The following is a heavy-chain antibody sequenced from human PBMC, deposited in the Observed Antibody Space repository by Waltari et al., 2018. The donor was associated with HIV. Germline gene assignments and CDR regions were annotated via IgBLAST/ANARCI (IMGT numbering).Heavy chain of an antibody. D-gene: IGHD4-17*01. CDR1: GGSISSGSYY. J-gene: IGHJ2*01. Sequence: QVQLQESGPGLVKPSQTLSLTCTVSGGSISSGSYYWSWIRQPAGKGREWIGRIYTSGSPTYHPPLQLRVTISVATSKHQFSLKLRSVTAAHTAVYYCARVSTVVTPYFDLCGRGTLVTVSS. V-gene: IGHV4-61*02. CDR3: ARVSTVVTPYFDL. CDR2: IYTSGSP.